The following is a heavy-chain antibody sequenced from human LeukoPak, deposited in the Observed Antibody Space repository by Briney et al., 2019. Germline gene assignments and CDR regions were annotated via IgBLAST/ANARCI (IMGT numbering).Heavy chain of an antibody. CDR3: ARSYCSSTSCSRSPNWFDP. CDR2: IIPIFGTA. CDR1: GGTFSSYA. V-gene: IGHV1-69*13. D-gene: IGHD2-2*01. Sequence: LVKVSCKASGGTFSSYAISWVRQAPGQGLEWMGGIIPIFGTANYAQKFQGRVTITADESTSTAYMELSSLRSEDTAVYYCARSYCSSTSCSRSPNWFDPWGQGTLVTVSS. J-gene: IGHJ5*02.